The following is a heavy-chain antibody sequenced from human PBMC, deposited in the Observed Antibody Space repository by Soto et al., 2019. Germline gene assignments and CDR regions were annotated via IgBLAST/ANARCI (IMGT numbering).Heavy chain of an antibody. CDR2: IYYSGST. CDR1: GGSISSSSYY. D-gene: IGHD3-22*01. Sequence: SETLSLTCTVSGGSISSSSYYWGWIRQPPGKGLEWIGYIYYSGSTNYNPSLKSRVTISVDTSKNQFSLKLSSVTAADTAVYYCARGYDRFDPWGQGTLVTVSS. J-gene: IGHJ5*02. V-gene: IGHV4-61*05. CDR3: ARGYDRFDP.